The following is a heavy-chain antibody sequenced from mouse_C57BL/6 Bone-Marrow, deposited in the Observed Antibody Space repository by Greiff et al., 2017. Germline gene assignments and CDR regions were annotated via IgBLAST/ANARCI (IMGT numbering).Heavy chain of an antibody. Sequence: QVQLQQSGAELARPGASVRLSCRASGYPFTSYGISWVKQRTGQGLEWIGEIYPRSGNTYYNEKFKGKATLTADKSSSTAYMELRSLTSEDSAVYFCAPLGGLAWFAYWGQGTLVTVSA. D-gene: IGHD6-1*01. V-gene: IGHV1-81*01. CDR1: GYPFTSYG. CDR3: APLGGLAWFAY. CDR2: IYPRSGNT. J-gene: IGHJ3*01.